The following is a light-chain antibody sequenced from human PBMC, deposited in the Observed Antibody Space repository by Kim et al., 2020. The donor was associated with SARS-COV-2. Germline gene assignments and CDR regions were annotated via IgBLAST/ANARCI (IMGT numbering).Light chain of an antibody. Sequence: PGERVTLTWRAGRSVSGTFLAWYQQKPGQAPSLLIYGASSRATGIPDRFSGGGSGTDFTLTISRLEPEDFAVYYCQQYGSSLITFGGGTKVDIK. CDR1: RSVSGTF. V-gene: IGKV3-20*01. J-gene: IGKJ4*01. CDR3: QQYGSSLIT. CDR2: GAS.